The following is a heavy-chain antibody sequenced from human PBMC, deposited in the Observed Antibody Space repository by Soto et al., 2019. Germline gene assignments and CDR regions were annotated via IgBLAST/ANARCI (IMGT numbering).Heavy chain of an antibody. J-gene: IGHJ3*02. D-gene: IGHD6-13*01. Sequence: GGSLRLSCVVSGLTLSKNYMSWVRQAPGKGLDWVSVTYSDGTTNYADSVKGRFTISRDISKNTLSLQMDSLRAEDTAVYFCARWAVVAAAGLDIWGQGTVVTVSS. V-gene: IGHV3-53*01. CDR1: GLTLSKNY. CDR3: ARWAVVAAAGLDI. CDR2: TYSDGTT.